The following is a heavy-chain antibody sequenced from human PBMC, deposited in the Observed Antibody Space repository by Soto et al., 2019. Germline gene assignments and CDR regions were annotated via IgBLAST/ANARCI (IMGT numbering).Heavy chain of an antibody. V-gene: IGHV3-23*01. J-gene: IGHJ4*02. D-gene: IGHD6-19*01. CDR1: GLAFSNYT. Sequence: GGSLRLSCAASGLAFSNYTMNWVRQAPGKGLEWVSGISGRGTGAYYADSVKGRFTISRDNSKNTLYLQMNSLRAEDTAVYFCAKDLFAYSRGWAFDSWGQGTLVTVSS. CDR2: ISGRGTGA. CDR3: AKDLFAYSRGWAFDS.